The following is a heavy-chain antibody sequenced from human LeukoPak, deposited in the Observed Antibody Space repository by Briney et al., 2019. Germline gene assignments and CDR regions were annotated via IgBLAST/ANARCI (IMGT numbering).Heavy chain of an antibody. J-gene: IGHJ4*02. Sequence: ASVKVSCKASGYTFTGYYMHWVRQAPGQGLEWMGWINPNSGGTNYAQKFQGRVTMTRDTSISTAYMELSRLRSDDTAVYYCARVPPATVTTTFGYRGQGTLVTVSS. CDR1: GYTFTGYY. CDR3: ARVPPATVTTTFGY. V-gene: IGHV1-2*02. D-gene: IGHD4-17*01. CDR2: INPNSGGT.